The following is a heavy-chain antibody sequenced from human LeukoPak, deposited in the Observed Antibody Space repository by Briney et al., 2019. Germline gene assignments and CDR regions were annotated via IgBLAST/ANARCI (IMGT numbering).Heavy chain of an antibody. CDR2: IYYSGST. Sequence: SETLSLTCTVSGGSIDSSSYYWGWIRQPPGKGLEWIGTIYYSGSTYYSPSLKSRVTMSVGTSKNQFSLKLSSVTAADTAVYYCARHRYALPIDYWGQGTLVTVSS. CDR1: GGSIDSSSYY. V-gene: IGHV4-39*01. D-gene: IGHD5-12*01. J-gene: IGHJ4*02. CDR3: ARHRYALPIDY.